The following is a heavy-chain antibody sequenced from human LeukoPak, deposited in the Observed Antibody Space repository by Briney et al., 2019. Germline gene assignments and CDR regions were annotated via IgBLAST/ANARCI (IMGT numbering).Heavy chain of an antibody. D-gene: IGHD1-14*01. Sequence: GGSLRLSCATSGFTFSAYWMTWVRQAPGKGLEWVANISPPGSDRYYMDSGKGRFTISRDNARTSLYLQMNSLTDADTAVYYCARTEVPVVGIPDYFIYWGQGVQVTVSS. J-gene: IGHJ4*02. CDR3: ARTEVPVVGIPDYFIY. V-gene: IGHV3-7*01. CDR2: ISPPGSDR. CDR1: GFTFSAYW.